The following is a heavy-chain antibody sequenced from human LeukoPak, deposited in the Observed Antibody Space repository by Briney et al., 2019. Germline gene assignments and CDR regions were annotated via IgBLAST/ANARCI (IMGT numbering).Heavy chain of an antibody. CDR2: ISAYNGNT. D-gene: IGHD6-13*01. CDR3: ARDSAAEMYYFDY. CDR1: GYTFTSYG. J-gene: IGHJ4*02. Sequence: ASVKVSCKASGYTFTSYGISWVRQAPGQGLEWMGWISAYNGNTNYAQKLQGRVTMTTDTSTSTAYTELRSLRSDDTAVYYCARDSAAEMYYFDYWGQGTLVTVSS. V-gene: IGHV1-18*01.